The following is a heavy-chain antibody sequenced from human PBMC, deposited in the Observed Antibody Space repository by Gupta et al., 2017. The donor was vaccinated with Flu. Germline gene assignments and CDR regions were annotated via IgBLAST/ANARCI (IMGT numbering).Heavy chain of an antibody. V-gene: IGHV3-74*01. Sequence: LVQSGGGFVQPGGSLRLSCEGSRFSFNTFWMHWVRQLPGKGLQWVSRISPDGTTTDYAGSVKGRFTISRDNAKNTLYLQMNSLSAGDTAVYYCTRGGMVGLHFSLHFYQGMDVWGQGTTVTVSS. CDR1: RFSFNTFW. J-gene: IGHJ6*02. CDR3: TRGGMVGLHFSLHFYQGMDV. D-gene: IGHD4-4*01. CDR2: ISPDGTTT.